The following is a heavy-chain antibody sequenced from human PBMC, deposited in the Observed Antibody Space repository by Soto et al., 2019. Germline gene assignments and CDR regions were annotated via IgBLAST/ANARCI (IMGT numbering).Heavy chain of an antibody. Sequence: QVQLVQSGAEVKKPGASVKVSCKASGYTFTSYGISWVRQAPGQGLEWMGWISAYNGNTNYAQKLQGRVNMTTDTTTSTAYMELRRLRSDDTAVYYCARSLGYCSGGSCYGRENWFDPWGQGTLVTVSS. D-gene: IGHD2-15*01. CDR1: GYTFTSYG. V-gene: IGHV1-18*04. CDR3: ARSLGYCSGGSCYGRENWFDP. J-gene: IGHJ5*02. CDR2: ISAYNGNT.